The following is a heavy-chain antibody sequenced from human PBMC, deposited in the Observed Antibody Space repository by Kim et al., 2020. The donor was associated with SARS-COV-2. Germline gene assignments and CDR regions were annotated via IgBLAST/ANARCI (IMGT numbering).Heavy chain of an antibody. CDR3: ARSRESDPGYFDY. D-gene: IGHD2-21*01. J-gene: IGHJ4*02. V-gene: IGHV1-18*01. Sequence: YAQKLQGRVTMTTDTSTSTAYMELRSLRSDDTAVYYCARSRESDPGYFDYWGQGTLVTVSS.